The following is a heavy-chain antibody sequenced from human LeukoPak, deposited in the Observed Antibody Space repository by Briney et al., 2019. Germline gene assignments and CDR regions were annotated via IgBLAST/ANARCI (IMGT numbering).Heavy chain of an antibody. CDR3: ARSFSVLRFLEWLFNY. CDR1: GFSFSDYY. V-gene: IGHV3-11*04. D-gene: IGHD3-3*01. CDR2: ISSSGSTI. J-gene: IGHJ4*02. Sequence: GGSLRLSCAASGFSFSDYYMSWVRQAPGKGLEWVSYISSSGSTIYYADSVKGRFTISRDNAKNSLYLQMNSQRAEDTAVYYCARSFSVLRFLEWLFNYWGQGTLVTVSS.